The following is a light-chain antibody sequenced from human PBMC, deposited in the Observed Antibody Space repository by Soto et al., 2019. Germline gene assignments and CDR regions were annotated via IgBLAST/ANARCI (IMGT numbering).Light chain of an antibody. CDR2: ADS. CDR3: AASEDNMNGPV. Sequence: QSVMTQPPSASATPGLRVTISCPGDISNIATNSVHWYQHLPGTAPKLVIYADSQRPSGVPDRFSGSKCGTSASLAISGLQSQDDADYLCAASEDNMNGPVFGTGTKVTVL. J-gene: IGLJ1*01. CDR1: ISNIATNS. V-gene: IGLV1-44*01.